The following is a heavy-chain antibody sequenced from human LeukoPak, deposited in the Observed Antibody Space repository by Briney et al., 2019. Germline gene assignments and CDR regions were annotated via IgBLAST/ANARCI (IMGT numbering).Heavy chain of an antibody. CDR1: GGSISSYY. CDR2: IYYSGNT. Sequence: SETLSLTCTVSGGSISSYYWSWIRQPPGKGLEWIGYIYYSGNTNYNPSLNSRVTISVDTSKNQVSLKLRSVTAADTAVYYCERERTSIAARPDKTYYYHGMDVWGQGTTVTVSS. CDR3: ERERTSIAARPDKTYYYHGMDV. V-gene: IGHV4-59*01. J-gene: IGHJ6*02. D-gene: IGHD6-6*01.